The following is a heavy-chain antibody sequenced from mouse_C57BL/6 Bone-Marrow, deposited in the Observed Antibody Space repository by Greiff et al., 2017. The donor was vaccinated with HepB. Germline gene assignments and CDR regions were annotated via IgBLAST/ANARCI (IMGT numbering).Heavy chain of an antibody. D-gene: IGHD2-4*01. CDR1: GFTFSDYY. V-gene: IGHV5-16*01. Sequence: EVKLVESEGGLVQPGSSMKLSCTASGFTFSDYYMAWVRQVPEKGLEWVANINYDGSSTYYLDSLKSRFIISRDNAKNILYLQMSSLKSEDTATYYCARIYDDYGGAMDYWGQGTSVTVSS. CDR3: ARIYDDYGGAMDY. CDR2: INYDGSST. J-gene: IGHJ4*01.